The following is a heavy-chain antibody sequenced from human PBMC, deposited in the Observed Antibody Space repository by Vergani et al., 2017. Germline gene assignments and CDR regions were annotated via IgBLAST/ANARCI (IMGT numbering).Heavy chain of an antibody. V-gene: IGHV3-23*01. J-gene: IGHJ4*02. CDR1: GFTFSSYA. Sequence: EVQLLESGGGLVQPGGSLRLSCAASGFTFSSYAMSWVRQAPGKGLEWVSAISGSGGSTYYADSVKGRFTISRDNSKNTLYLQMNSLRAEDTAVYYCAKDQGIAAAGTPYPFDYWGQGTLVTVSS. CDR3: AKDQGIAAAGTPYPFDY. CDR2: ISGSGGST. D-gene: IGHD6-13*01.